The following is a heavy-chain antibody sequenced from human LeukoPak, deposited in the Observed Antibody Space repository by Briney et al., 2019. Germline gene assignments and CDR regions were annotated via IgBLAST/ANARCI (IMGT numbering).Heavy chain of an antibody. Sequence: GGSLRLSCEGTGFSFDNSWMNWVRQAPGKGLEWVSSISDSGSNVYYTDSVKGRFTISRDNAKNSLYLQMNSLRAEDTAVYYCAKEGRSSTPGYWGQGTLVTVSS. CDR2: ISDSGSNV. V-gene: IGHV3-21*01. D-gene: IGHD6-6*01. J-gene: IGHJ4*02. CDR1: GFSFDNSW. CDR3: AKEGRSSTPGY.